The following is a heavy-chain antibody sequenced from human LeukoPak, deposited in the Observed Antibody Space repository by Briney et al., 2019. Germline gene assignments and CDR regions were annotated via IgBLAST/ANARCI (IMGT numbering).Heavy chain of an antibody. D-gene: IGHD6-13*01. CDR3: AKDLKQQLVGWFDP. CDR1: GFTFSSYA. V-gene: IGHV3-23*01. J-gene: IGHJ5*02. CDR2: NSGSGGST. Sequence: PGGSLRLSCAASGFTFSSYAMSWVPQAPGKGLECVSANSGSGGSTYYADSGKGRFTISRDNSKNTLYLQMNSLIAEDTDVYYCAKDLKQQLVGWFDPWGRGTLVTVSS.